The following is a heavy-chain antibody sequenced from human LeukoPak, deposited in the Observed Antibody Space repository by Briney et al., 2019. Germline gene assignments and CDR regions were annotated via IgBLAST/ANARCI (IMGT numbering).Heavy chain of an antibody. CDR3: ARDDSYDSSGYYTSLFDY. CDR2: ISSSSSTI. J-gene: IGHJ4*02. Sequence: GGSLRLSCAASGFTFSSYSMNWVRQAPGKGLEWVSYISSSSSTIYYADSVKGRFTISRVNAKNSLYLQMNSLRAEDTAVYYCARDDSYDSSGYYTSLFDYWGQGTLVTVSS. D-gene: IGHD3-22*01. CDR1: GFTFSSYS. V-gene: IGHV3-48*01.